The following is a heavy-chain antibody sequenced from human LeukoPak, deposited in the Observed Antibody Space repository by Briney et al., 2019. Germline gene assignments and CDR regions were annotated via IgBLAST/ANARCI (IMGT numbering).Heavy chain of an antibody. J-gene: IGHJ4*02. CDR3: ARNHDFWCGYCDY. CDR2: IYYSGST. V-gene: IGHV4-39*01. CDR1: GGSISSSSYY. D-gene: IGHD3-3*01. Sequence: SETLSLTCTVSGGSISSSSYYWGWIRQPPGKGLEWIGSIYYSGSTYYNPSLKSRVTISVDTSKNQFSLKLSSVTAADTAVYYCARNHDFWCGYCDYWGQGTLVTVCS.